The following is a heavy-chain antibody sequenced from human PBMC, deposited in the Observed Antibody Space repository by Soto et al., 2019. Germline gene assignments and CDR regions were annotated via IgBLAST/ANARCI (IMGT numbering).Heavy chain of an antibody. Sequence: NPSETRSLTCAVYGGSFSCYYWSWIRQPPGKGLEWIGEINHSGSTNYNPSLKSRVTISVDTSKNQFSLKLSSVTAADTAVYYCARGGRYSSSWLGARSWFDPWGQGTLVTVSS. CDR2: INHSGST. CDR3: ARGGRYSSSWLGARSWFDP. J-gene: IGHJ5*02. V-gene: IGHV4-34*01. CDR1: GGSFSCYY. D-gene: IGHD6-13*01.